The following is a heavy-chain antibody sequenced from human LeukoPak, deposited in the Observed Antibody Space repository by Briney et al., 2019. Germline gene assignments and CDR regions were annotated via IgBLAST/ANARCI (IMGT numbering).Heavy chain of an antibody. D-gene: IGHD6-13*01. V-gene: IGHV4-39*07. J-gene: IGHJ4*02. CDR3: AREVAAAGTNFDY. CDR2: INHSGST. CDR1: GGSISSGGYY. Sequence: PSETLSLTCTVSGGSISSGGYYWSWIRQPPGKGLEWIGEINHSGSTNYNPSLKSRVTISVDTSKNQFSLKLSSVTAADTAVYYCAREVAAAGTNFDYWGQGTLVTVSS.